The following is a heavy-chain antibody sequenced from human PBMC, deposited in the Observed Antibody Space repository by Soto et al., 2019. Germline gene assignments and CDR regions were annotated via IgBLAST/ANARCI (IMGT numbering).Heavy chain of an antibody. CDR1: GYTFSSYH. J-gene: IGHJ4*02. V-gene: IGHV1-18*01. CDR3: ARDLPPVDY. Sequence: QIQLVQSGAEVKKPGASVKVSCKASGYTFSSYHITWVRQAPGQGLEWMGWISAYNGNTNYAQNLQCRVTMTTDPSTSTAYMELRSLRSDDTAVYYCARDLPPVDYWGQGTLVTVSS. CDR2: ISAYNGNT.